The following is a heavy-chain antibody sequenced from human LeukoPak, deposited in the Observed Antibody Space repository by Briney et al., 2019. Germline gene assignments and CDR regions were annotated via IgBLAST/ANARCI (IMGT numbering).Heavy chain of an antibody. CDR3: ERHEGHNRFDP. Sequence: GESLKISCKGSGYIFTTYYIAWVRQVPGKGLEVMGMIYPGDCDTRYSPSCQGQVTISADKSIRTDYLQWSSLKASDTAVYYCERHEGHNRFDPWRQGTLVTVSS. V-gene: IGHV5-51*01. CDR2: IYPGDCDT. J-gene: IGHJ5*02. CDR1: GYIFTTYY.